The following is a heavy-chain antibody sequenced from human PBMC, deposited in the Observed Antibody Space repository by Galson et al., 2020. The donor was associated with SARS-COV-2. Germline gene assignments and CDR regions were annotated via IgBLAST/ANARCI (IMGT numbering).Heavy chain of an antibody. Sequence: SQTLSLTCAVSGTSISSGSYSWNWVRQPPGKGLAWIGYISHRGGTYYNPSLKSRVTISGDRSKNQFSLRLSSVTAADTAVYYCARLHYGAFGPEALDFWGPGTRVTV. V-gene: IGHV4-30-2*01. CDR3: ARLHYGAFGPEALDF. CDR1: GTSISSGSYS. J-gene: IGHJ3*01. CDR2: ISHRGGT. D-gene: IGHD4-17*01.